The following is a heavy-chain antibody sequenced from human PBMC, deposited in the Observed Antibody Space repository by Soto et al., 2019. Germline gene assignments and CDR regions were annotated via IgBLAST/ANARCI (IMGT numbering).Heavy chain of an antibody. J-gene: IGHJ4*02. Sequence: PGGSLRLSCAASGFTFSSYWMHWVRQAPGKGLVWVSRINSDGSSTSYADSVKGRFTISRDNAKNTLYLQMNSLRAEDTAVYYCAREQQWLDFDYWGQGTLVTVSS. CDR2: INSDGSST. CDR3: AREQQWLDFDY. D-gene: IGHD6-19*01. V-gene: IGHV3-74*01. CDR1: GFTFSSYW.